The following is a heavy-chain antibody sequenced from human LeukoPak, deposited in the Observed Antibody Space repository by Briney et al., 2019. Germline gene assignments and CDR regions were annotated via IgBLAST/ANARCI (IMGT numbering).Heavy chain of an antibody. CDR2: LSVGGGDT. D-gene: IGHD3-16*01. Sequence: GGSLRLSCAASGFTLSSYSMSWVRQAPGKWLEWVAALSVGGGDTYYADAVNGRFTNSRDISKSTLYLQMNGLRAEDTATYYCARDYTEGITWYYYFDYWGQGTLVSVSS. J-gene: IGHJ4*02. V-gene: IGHV3-23*01. CDR1: GFTLSSYS. CDR3: ARDYTEGITWYYYFDY.